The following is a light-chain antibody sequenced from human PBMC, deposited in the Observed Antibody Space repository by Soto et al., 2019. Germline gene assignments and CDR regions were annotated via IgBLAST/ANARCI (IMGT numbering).Light chain of an antibody. CDR2: TNN. V-gene: IGLV1-44*01. Sequence: QSVLTQPPSASGTPEQRVTISCSGSTSNIGSHSVNWYQHLPGTAPKLLINTNNQRPSGVPDRFSGYKSGTSASLVISGLQSEDEADYYCATWDDSLKGVFGTGTKVTVL. CDR1: TSNIGSHS. J-gene: IGLJ1*01. CDR3: ATWDDSLKGV.